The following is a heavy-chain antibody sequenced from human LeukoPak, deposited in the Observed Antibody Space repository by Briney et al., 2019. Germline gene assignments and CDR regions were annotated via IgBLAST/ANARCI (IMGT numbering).Heavy chain of an antibody. CDR1: GGSISSYY. V-gene: IGHV4-59*01. Sequence: SETLSLTCTVSGGSISSYYWSWIRQPPGKGLEWIGYIYYSGSTNYNPSLKSRVTISVDTSKNQFSLKLSSVTAADTAVYYCARVTPRKKGFDYWGQGTLVTVSS. CDR3: ARVTPRKKGFDY. J-gene: IGHJ4*02. D-gene: IGHD2-21*02. CDR2: IYYSGST.